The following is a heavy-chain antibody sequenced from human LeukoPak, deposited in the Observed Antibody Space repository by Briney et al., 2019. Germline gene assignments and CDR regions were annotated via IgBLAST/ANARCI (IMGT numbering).Heavy chain of an antibody. CDR1: GYTFTSYA. Sequence: ASVKVSCKASGYTFTSYAMHWVRQAPGQRLEWMGWINAGNGNTKYSQKFQGRVTITRDTFASTAYMELSSLRSEDTAVYYCARAPKHGIAVAGTLDYWGQGTLVTVSS. V-gene: IGHV1-3*01. CDR2: INAGNGNT. D-gene: IGHD6-19*01. CDR3: ARAPKHGIAVAGTLDY. J-gene: IGHJ4*02.